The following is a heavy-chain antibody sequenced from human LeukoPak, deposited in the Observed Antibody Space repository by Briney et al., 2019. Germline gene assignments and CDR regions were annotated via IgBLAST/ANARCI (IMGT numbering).Heavy chain of an antibody. D-gene: IGHD7-27*01. V-gene: IGHV4-39*07. CDR1: GGSISSSSYY. CDR2: IYYSGST. CDR3: ASNTGTVFDY. Sequence: SETLSLTCTVSGGSISSSSYYWGWIRQPPGKGLEWIGSIYYSGSTYYNPSLKSRVTISVDTSKNQFSLKLSSVTAADTAVYYCASNTGTVFDYWGQGALVTASS. J-gene: IGHJ4*02.